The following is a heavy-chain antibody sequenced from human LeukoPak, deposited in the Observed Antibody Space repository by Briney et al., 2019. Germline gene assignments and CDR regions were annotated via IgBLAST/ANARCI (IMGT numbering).Heavy chain of an antibody. CDR3: ARVAYYGSGSHLDY. J-gene: IGHJ4*02. CDR1: GGSISSYY. CDR2: IYYTGST. Sequence: SETLSLTCTVSGGSISSYYWSWIRQPPGKGLEWIGHIYYTGSTKYNPSLKSRVPISGDTSKNQFSLKLSSVTAADTAVYYCARVAYYGSGSHLDYWGQGSLVTVSS. D-gene: IGHD3-10*01. V-gene: IGHV4-59*01.